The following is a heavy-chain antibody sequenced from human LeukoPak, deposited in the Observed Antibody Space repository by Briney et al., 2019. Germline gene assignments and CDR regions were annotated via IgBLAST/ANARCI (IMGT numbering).Heavy chain of an antibody. V-gene: IGHV1-46*01. Sequence: ASVKVSCKASGYTFTSYYMHWVRQAPGQGLEWMGIINPSGGSTSYAQKFQGRVTMTRDMSTSTVYMELNSLRSEDTAVYYCARVRAARSPFDYWGQGTLVTVSS. CDR1: GYTFTSYY. D-gene: IGHD6-6*01. CDR3: ARVRAARSPFDY. CDR2: INPSGGST. J-gene: IGHJ4*02.